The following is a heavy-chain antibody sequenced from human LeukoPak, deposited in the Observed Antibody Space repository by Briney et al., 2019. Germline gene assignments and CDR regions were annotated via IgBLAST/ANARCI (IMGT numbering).Heavy chain of an antibody. CDR3: AGESRYSCDY. V-gene: IGHV3-48*01. D-gene: IGHD5-12*01. CDR2: ISSSSSSI. Sequence: TGGSLRLSCAASGFTFSGYSMNWVRQAPGKGLEWVSYISSSSSSIYYADSVKGRFTISRDNAKNSLYLQMNSLRAEDTAVYYCAGESRYSCDYWGQGTLVTVSS. J-gene: IGHJ4*02. CDR1: GFTFSGYS.